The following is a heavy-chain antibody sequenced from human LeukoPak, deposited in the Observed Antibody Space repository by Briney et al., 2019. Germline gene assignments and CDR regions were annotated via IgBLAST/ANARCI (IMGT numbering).Heavy chain of an antibody. Sequence: GGSLRLSCAASGFTFSSYSMYWVRQAPGKGLEWVSSISSSSSYIYYADSVKGRFTISRDNAKNSLYLQMNSLRAEDTAVYYCARDRRVAEVSAFDIWGQGTMVTVSS. CDR1: GFTFSSYS. D-gene: IGHD6-19*01. J-gene: IGHJ3*02. CDR2: ISSSSSYI. CDR3: ARDRRVAEVSAFDI. V-gene: IGHV3-21*01.